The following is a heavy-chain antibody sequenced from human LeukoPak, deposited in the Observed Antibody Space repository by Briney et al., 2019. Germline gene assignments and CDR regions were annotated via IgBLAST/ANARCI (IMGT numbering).Heavy chain of an antibody. V-gene: IGHV1-69*01. CDR2: IIPIFGTA. D-gene: IGHD3-22*01. CDR1: GGTFSSYA. Sequence: SVKVSCKASGGTFSSYAISWVRQAPGQGLEWMGGIIPIFGTANYAQKFQGRVTITADESTSTAYMELSSLRSEDTAVYYCARSPYYYDSSGYYYYYYMDVWGKGTTVTVSS. J-gene: IGHJ6*03. CDR3: ARSPYYYDSSGYYYYYYMDV.